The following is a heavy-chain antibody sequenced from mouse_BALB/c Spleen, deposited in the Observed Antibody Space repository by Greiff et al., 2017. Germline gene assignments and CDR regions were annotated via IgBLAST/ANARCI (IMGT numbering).Heavy chain of an antibody. D-gene: IGHD1-1*01. Sequence: EVQLQQSGAELVKPGASVKLSCTASGFNIKDTYMHWVKQRPEQGLEWIGRIDPANGNTKYDPKFQGKATITADTSSNTAYLQLSSLTSEDTAVYYCASGGYYGSNFDYWGQGTTLTVSS. CDR2: IDPANGNT. V-gene: IGHV14-3*02. CDR3: ASGGYYGSNFDY. CDR1: GFNIKDTY. J-gene: IGHJ2*01.